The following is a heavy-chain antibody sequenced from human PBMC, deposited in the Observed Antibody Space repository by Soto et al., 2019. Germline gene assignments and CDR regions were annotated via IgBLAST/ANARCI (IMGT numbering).Heavy chain of an antibody. CDR2: INRDGSEK. CDR3: AKAVADYYYGMDV. CDR1: GYTFTSYW. J-gene: IGHJ6*02. D-gene: IGHD6-19*01. V-gene: IGHV3-7*05. Sequence: EASVKVSCKASGYTFTSYWMNWVRQAPGKGLEWVANINRDGSEKYFVDSVKGRFTISRDNAKNSLYLQMNSLRAEDTALYYCAKAVADYYYGMDVWGQGTTVTVSS.